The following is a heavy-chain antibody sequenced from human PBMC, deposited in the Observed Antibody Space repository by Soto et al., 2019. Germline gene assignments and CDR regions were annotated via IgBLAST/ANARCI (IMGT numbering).Heavy chain of an antibody. J-gene: IGHJ4*02. D-gene: IGHD3-22*01. CDR3: TTLWYYYDSGAY. CDR1: GFTFTNAW. V-gene: IGHV3-15*07. CDR2: IKSNTDGGTT. Sequence: EVQLVESGGGLVKPGGSLRLSCAASGFTFTNAWMNWVRQAPGKGLVWVGRIKSNTDGGTTDYAAPVKGRFTISRDDSKNTLYLQMNSLKTEDTAVYYCTTLWYYYDSGAYWGRGTLVTVSS.